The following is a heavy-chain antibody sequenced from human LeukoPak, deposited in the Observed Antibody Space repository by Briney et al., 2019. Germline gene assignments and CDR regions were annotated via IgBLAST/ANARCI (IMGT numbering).Heavy chain of an antibody. CDR1: GYSISNGYY. CDR3: ARGVGPITMVRGAIDY. D-gene: IGHD3-10*01. Sequence: SETLSLTCTVSGYSISNGYYWGWIRPPPGKGLEWIGSIHHSGSTYYNPSLKSRVTISVDTSRNQLSLKLSSVTAADTAVYYCARGVGPITMVRGAIDYWGQGTLVTVSS. J-gene: IGHJ4*02. CDR2: IHHSGST. V-gene: IGHV4-38-2*02.